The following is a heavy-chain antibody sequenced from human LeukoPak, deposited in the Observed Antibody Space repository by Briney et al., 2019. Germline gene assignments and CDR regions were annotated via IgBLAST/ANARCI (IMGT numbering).Heavy chain of an antibody. J-gene: IGHJ6*03. V-gene: IGHV4-39*07. D-gene: IGHD1-26*01. Sequence: PSETLSLTCTVSGGSISSNSYYWGWIHQPPGKGLEWIGSIYYSGTTYYNPSLKSRVTISVDTTRNQFSLKLSSVTAADTAVYYCARAWGYYYYMDVWGKGTTVTVSS. CDR3: ARAWGYYYYMDV. CDR2: IYYSGTT. CDR1: GGSISSNSYY.